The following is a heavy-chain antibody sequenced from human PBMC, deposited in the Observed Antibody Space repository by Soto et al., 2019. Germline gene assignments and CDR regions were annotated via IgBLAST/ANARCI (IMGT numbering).Heavy chain of an antibody. CDR2: ISSSGSTI. D-gene: IGHD3-3*01. Sequence: GGSLRLSCAASGFTFSSYEMNWVRQAPGKGLEWVSYISSSGSTIYYADSVKGRFTISRDNAKNSLYLQMNSLRAEDTAVYYCAGITIFGVDPYYFDYWGQGTLVTVSS. CDR3: AGITIFGVDPYYFDY. CDR1: GFTFSSYE. V-gene: IGHV3-48*03. J-gene: IGHJ4*02.